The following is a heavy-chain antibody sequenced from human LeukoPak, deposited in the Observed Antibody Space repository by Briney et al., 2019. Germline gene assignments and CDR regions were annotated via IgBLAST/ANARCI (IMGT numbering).Heavy chain of an antibody. CDR2: IWYDGSNK. CDR1: GFTFSSYG. Sequence: PGGSLRLSCAASGFTFSSYGMHWVRQAPGKGLEWVAVIWYDGSNKYYADSVKGRFTISRDNSKNTLYLQMNSLRAEDTAVYYCAREPTPYSSGSYYFDYWGQGTLVTVSS. D-gene: IGHD6-19*01. J-gene: IGHJ4*02. CDR3: AREPTPYSSGSYYFDY. V-gene: IGHV3-33*01.